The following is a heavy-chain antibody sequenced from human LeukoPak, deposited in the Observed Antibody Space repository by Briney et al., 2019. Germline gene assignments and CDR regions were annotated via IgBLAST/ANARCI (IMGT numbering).Heavy chain of an antibody. Sequence: GGSLRLSCAASGFTFSSYWMSWVRQAPGKGLEWVANIKQDGGEKYYVDSVKGRFTISRDNAKNSLYLQMNSLKTEDTAVYYCTSYYYDSSGMYYFDYWGQGTLVTVSS. V-gene: IGHV3-7*03. CDR3: TSYYYDSSGMYYFDY. J-gene: IGHJ4*02. CDR1: GFTFSSYW. D-gene: IGHD3-22*01. CDR2: IKQDGGEK.